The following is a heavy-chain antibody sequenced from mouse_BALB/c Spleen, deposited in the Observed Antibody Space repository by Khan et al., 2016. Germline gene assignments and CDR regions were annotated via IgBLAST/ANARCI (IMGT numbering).Heavy chain of an antibody. CDR2: INSDGGST. CDR1: EYEFPSHD. CDR3: ARHGADGFWFAY. Sequence: EVELVESGGGLVQPGESLKLSCESNEYEFPSHDMSWVRKTPEKRLELVAAINSDGGSTYYPATMARRFIISRDNTKKTLYLQMSSLRSEDTALYYCARHGADGFWFAYWGQGTLVTVSA. J-gene: IGHJ3*01. V-gene: IGHV5-2*01. D-gene: IGHD1-2*01.